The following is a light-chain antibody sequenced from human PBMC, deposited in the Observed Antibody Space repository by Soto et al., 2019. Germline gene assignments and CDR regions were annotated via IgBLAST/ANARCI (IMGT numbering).Light chain of an antibody. Sequence: QSVLTQPPSVSGAPGQSVTISCNGSSSNIGAGYDVHWYQQLPRTAPKLLIYGNTIRPSGVPDRFSGSKSGTSASLAITGLQDEDEADYYCQSYDSSLSGSLFGGWTKLTVL. CDR1: SSNIGAGYD. J-gene: IGLJ2*01. V-gene: IGLV1-40*01. CDR2: GNT. CDR3: QSYDSSLSGSL.